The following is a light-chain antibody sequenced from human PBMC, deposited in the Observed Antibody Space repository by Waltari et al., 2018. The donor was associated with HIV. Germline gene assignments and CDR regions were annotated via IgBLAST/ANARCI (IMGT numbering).Light chain of an antibody. Sequence: QSVLTQPPSASGTPGQRVTIPCSGRSSNTGSYHVNWYQQPPGTAPTLLTYRNNQRPSGVPDRFSGSKSGTSASLAISGLQSEDEADYSCAAWDDSLNGYGFGTGTKVTGL. V-gene: IGLV1-44*01. J-gene: IGLJ1*01. CDR3: AAWDDSLNGYG. CDR2: RNN. CDR1: SSNTGSYH.